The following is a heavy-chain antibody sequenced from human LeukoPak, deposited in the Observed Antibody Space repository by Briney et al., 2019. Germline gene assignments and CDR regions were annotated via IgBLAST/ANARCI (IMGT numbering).Heavy chain of an antibody. CDR2: ISSSSSTI. CDR3: AKGLSVYSSSSPGY. Sequence: GGSLRLSCAASGFTFSSYSMNWVRQAPGKGLEWVSYISSSSSTIYYADSVKGRFTISRDNAKNSLYLQMNSLRVEDTAVYFCAKGLSVYSSSSPGYWGQGTLVTVSS. V-gene: IGHV3-48*01. D-gene: IGHD6-13*01. J-gene: IGHJ4*02. CDR1: GFTFSSYS.